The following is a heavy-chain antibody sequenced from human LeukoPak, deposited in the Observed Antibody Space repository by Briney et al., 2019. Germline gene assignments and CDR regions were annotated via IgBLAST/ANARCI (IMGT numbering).Heavy chain of an antibody. CDR1: GGTFSSYA. V-gene: IGHV1-69*13. CDR2: IIPIFGTA. Sequence: GASVKVSCKASGGTFSSYAISWVRQAPGQGLEWMGGIIPIFGTANYAQKFQGRVTITADESASTAYMELNSLRAEDTAVYYCRFGITSSTQLVQDYWGQGTLVTVSS. D-gene: IGHD6-6*01. J-gene: IGHJ4*02. CDR3: RFGITSSTQLVQDY.